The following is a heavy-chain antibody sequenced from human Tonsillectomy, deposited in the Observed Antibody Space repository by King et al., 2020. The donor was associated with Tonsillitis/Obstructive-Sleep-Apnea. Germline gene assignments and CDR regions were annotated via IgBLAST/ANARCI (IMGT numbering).Heavy chain of an antibody. CDR1: GFTFSSYE. CDR3: ARSLPYSGSYPYNWFDP. V-gene: IGHV3-48*03. J-gene: IGHJ5*02. CDR2: ISSSGSTI. Sequence: VQLVESGGGLVQPGGSLRLSCAASGFTFSSYEMNWVRKAPGKGLEWVSYISSSGSTIYYADSVKGRFTISRDNAKNSLYLQMNSLRAEDTAVYYCARSLPYSGSYPYNWFDPWGQGTLVTVSS. D-gene: IGHD1-26*01.